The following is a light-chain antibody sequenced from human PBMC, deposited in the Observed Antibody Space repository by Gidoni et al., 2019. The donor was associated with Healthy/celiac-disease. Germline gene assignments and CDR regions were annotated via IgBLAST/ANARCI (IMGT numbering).Light chain of an antibody. CDR1: SSNIGSNT. V-gene: IGLV1-44*01. CDR3: AALDDSLNGPV. Sequence: QSVLTQPPSASGTPGQRVTIPCSGSSSNIGSNTVNWSQQLPGTAPKLLIYSNNQRPSGVPDRFSGSKSGTSASLAISGLQSEDEADYYCAALDDSLNGPVFGGGTKLTVL. J-gene: IGLJ2*01. CDR2: SNN.